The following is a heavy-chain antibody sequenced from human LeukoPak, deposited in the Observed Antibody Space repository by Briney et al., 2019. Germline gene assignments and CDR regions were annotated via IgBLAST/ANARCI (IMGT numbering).Heavy chain of an antibody. CDR1: GGSISGYY. Sequence: SETLSLTCTVSGGSISGYYWSWIRQPPGKGLEWSAYIYYSGSTNYNPSLKSRVTISVDTSKNQFSLKLSSVTAADTAVYYCARGWYNGSYRFDYWGQGTLVTVSS. J-gene: IGHJ4*02. V-gene: IGHV4-59*01. CDR3: ARGWYNGSYRFDY. CDR2: IYYSGST. D-gene: IGHD1-26*01.